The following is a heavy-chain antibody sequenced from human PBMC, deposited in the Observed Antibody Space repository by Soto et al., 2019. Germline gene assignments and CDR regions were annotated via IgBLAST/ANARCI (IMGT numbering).Heavy chain of an antibody. CDR2: ISGSGGST. CDR1: GFTFSSYA. V-gene: IGHV3-23*01. Sequence: GGSLRLSCAASGFTFSSYAMSWVRQAPGKGLEWVSAISGSGGSTYYADSVKGRFTISRDNSKNTLYLQMNSLRAEDTAVYYCAKTLAQNIVVVVAATQRRGYYMDVWGKGTTVTVSS. J-gene: IGHJ6*03. CDR3: AKTLAQNIVVVVAATQRRGYYMDV. D-gene: IGHD2-15*01.